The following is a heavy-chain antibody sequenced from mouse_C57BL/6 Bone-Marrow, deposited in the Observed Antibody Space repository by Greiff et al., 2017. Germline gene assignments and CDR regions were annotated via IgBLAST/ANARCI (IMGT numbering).Heavy chain of an antibody. CDR2: IDPENGDT. J-gene: IGHJ2*01. V-gene: IGHV14-4*01. CDR3: TTPATYYFDY. Sequence: VQLQQSGAELVRPGASVKLSCTASGFNIKDDYMHWVKQRPEPGLEWIGWIDPENGDTEYASKFQGKATITADTSSNTAYLQLSSLTSEDTAVYYCTTPATYYFDYWGQGTTLTVSA. CDR1: GFNIKDDY.